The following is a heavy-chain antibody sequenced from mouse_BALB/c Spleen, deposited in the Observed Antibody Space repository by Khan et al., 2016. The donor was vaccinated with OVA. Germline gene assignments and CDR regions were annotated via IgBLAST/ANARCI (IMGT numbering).Heavy chain of an antibody. Sequence: VQLKESGPELVKPGASVKMSCKASGYTFTSYVMHWVKQKPRQGLEWIGYISTNSDGSKYNEKFRGKATLTSDKSSSTAYMESSSLNSEDSAVYYCLRSLFYYGSAYEGFAYWGPGTLVTVSA. CDR1: GYTFTSYV. CDR2: ISTNSDGS. CDR3: LRSLFYYGSAYEGFAY. D-gene: IGHD1-1*01. V-gene: IGHV1S136*01. J-gene: IGHJ3*01.